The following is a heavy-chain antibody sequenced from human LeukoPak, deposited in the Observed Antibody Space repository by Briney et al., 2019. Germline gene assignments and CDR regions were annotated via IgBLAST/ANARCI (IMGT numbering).Heavy chain of an antibody. V-gene: IGHV4-59*01. J-gene: IGHJ4*02. Sequence: SSETLSLTCTVSGGSISSYYWNWIRQPPGKGLEWIGYISYSGSTNYNPSLKSRVTISVDTSKNQFSLKLSSMTAADTAVYYCARGGGYSSSWSYWGQGTLVTVSS. CDR1: GGSISSYY. D-gene: IGHD6-13*01. CDR3: ARGGGYSSSWSY. CDR2: ISYSGST.